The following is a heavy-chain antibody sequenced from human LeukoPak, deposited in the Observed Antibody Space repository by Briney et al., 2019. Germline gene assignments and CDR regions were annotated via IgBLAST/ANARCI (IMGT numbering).Heavy chain of an antibody. CDR3: AREAITLKNFDY. CDR2: IYPSGDVT. Sequence: ASVKVSCTASGYTFSNYFMHWVRQAPGQGLEWMGVIYPSGDVTTYTQTFQGRLTMTRDTSTSTLYMELSSLRSEDTAVYYCAREAITLKNFDYWGQGTLVTVSS. J-gene: IGHJ4*02. V-gene: IGHV1-46*01. D-gene: IGHD3-3*01. CDR1: GYTFSNYF.